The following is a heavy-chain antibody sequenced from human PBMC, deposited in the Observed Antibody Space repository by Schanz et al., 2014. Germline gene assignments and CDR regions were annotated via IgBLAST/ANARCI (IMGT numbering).Heavy chain of an antibody. CDR3: ARDRGYCSGGSCLTFDY. V-gene: IGHV3-33*01. J-gene: IGHJ4*02. Sequence: QVQLVESGGGVVQPGRSLRLSCAASGFTFSSYGMHWVRQAPGKGLEWVAVIWYDENNKYYADSVKGRFTMSRDNSKNTLYLQMNTLRAEDTAVYYCARDRGYCSGGSCLTFDYWGQGTLVTVSS. CDR2: IWYDENNK. D-gene: IGHD2-15*01. CDR1: GFTFSSYG.